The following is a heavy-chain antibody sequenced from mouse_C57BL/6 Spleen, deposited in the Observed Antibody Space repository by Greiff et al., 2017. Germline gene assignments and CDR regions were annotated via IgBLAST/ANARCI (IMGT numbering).Heavy chain of an antibody. CDR2: ISSGSSTI. J-gene: IGHJ4*01. D-gene: IGHD2-12*01. Sequence: EVKLVESGGGLVKPGGSLKLSCAASGFTFSDYGMHWVRQAPEKGLEWVAYISSGSSTIYYADTVKGRFTISRDNAKNTLFLQMTSLRSEDTAMYYCARPFYSLYAMDYWGQGTSVTVSS. CDR3: ARPFYSLYAMDY. CDR1: GFTFSDYG. V-gene: IGHV5-17*01.